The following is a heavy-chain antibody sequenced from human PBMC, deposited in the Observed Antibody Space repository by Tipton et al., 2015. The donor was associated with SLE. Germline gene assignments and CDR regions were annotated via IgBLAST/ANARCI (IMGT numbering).Heavy chain of an antibody. D-gene: IGHD5-12*01. J-gene: IGHJ6*02. V-gene: IGHV3-7*01. Sequence: GSLRLSCAASGFTFTAYWMTWVRQSPWKGLEWVANINQDGNEKYYGDSLKGRFTISRDNAKYSLYLQMNSLRAEDTAVYYCATGTDFGVAPTDSHYYYGMHVWGQGTTVTVSS. CDR1: GFTFTAYW. CDR2: INQDGNEK. CDR3: ATGTDFGVAPTDSHYYYGMHV.